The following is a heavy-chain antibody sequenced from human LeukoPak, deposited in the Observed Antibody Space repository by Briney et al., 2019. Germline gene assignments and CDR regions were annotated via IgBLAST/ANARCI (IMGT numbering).Heavy chain of an antibody. J-gene: IGHJ5*02. CDR2: IYYSGST. CDR3: ARVYYYDSSGYYWFDP. D-gene: IGHD3-22*01. Sequence: SETLSLTCTVSGGSISSYYWSWIRQPPGKGLEWIGYIYYSGSTNSNPSLKSRVTISVDTSKNQVSLKLSSVTAADTAVYYCARVYYYDSSGYYWFDPWGQGTLVTVSS. V-gene: IGHV4-59*08. CDR1: GGSISSYY.